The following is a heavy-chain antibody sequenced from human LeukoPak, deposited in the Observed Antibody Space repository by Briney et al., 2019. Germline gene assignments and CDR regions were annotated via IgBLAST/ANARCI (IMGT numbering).Heavy chain of an antibody. CDR3: ARGGLGGSDNAWDY. V-gene: IGHV4-61*02. CDR2: IYTRGST. CDR1: GGSISSGSYY. J-gene: IGHJ4*02. Sequence: SETLSLTCTVSGGSISSGSYYWSWIRQPAGKGLEWVGRIYTRGSTNYNPSLKSRVTISADTSKNQFSLKLSSVTAADTAVYYCARGGLGGSDNAWDYWGQGTLATVSS. D-gene: IGHD1-26*01.